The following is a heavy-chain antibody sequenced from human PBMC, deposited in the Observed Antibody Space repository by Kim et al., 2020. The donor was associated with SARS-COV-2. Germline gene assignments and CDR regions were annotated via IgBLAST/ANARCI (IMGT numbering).Heavy chain of an antibody. J-gene: IGHJ4*02. Sequence: RVTISVDTSKNQFSLKLSSVTAADTAVYYCARHGGSRYFDWSRYTNFDYWGQGTLVTVSS. V-gene: IGHV4-39*01. D-gene: IGHD3-9*01. CDR3: ARHGGSRYFDWSRYTNFDY.